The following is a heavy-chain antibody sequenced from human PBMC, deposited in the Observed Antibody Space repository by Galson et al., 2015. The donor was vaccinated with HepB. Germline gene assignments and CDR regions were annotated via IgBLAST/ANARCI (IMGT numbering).Heavy chain of an antibody. CDR3: ARESTGYDPPLFDY. Sequence: SVKVSCKASGGTFSSYTISWVRQAPGQGLEWMGRIIPILGIANYAQKFQGRVTITADKSTSTAYMELSSLRSEDTAVYYCARESTGYDPPLFDYWGQGTLVTASS. CDR1: GGTFSSYT. D-gene: IGHD3-9*01. CDR2: IIPILGIA. V-gene: IGHV1-69*04. J-gene: IGHJ4*02.